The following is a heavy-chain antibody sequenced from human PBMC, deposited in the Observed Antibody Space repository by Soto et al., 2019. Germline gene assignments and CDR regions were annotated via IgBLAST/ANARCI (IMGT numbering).Heavy chain of an antibody. D-gene: IGHD3-22*01. CDR3: ARQKSYYYDSSGYMYYFDY. Sequence: PSETLSLTCTVSGGSISTYYWSWIRQPPGKGLEWIGYIYYSGSTNYNPSLKSRVTISVDTSKNQFSLKLSSVTAADTAVYYCARQKSYYYDSSGYMYYFDYWGQGTLVTV. CDR1: GGSISTYY. V-gene: IGHV4-59*08. J-gene: IGHJ4*02. CDR2: IYYSGST.